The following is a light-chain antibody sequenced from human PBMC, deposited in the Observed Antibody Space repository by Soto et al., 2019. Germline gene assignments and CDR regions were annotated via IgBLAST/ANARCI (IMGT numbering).Light chain of an antibody. CDR3: ETCGSNNHGV. Sequence: QLLLTQSSSVSASLGSSVKLTCTLSGGHTTYIIAWHQQQPGKAPRFLMKVEGIGNYNKGSGVPDRFSGSSSGADRYLTISNLLSEDEADYYCETCGSNNHGVFGTGNKVTVL. V-gene: IGLV4-60*03. CDR1: GGHTTYI. CDR2: VEGIGNY. J-gene: IGLJ1*01.